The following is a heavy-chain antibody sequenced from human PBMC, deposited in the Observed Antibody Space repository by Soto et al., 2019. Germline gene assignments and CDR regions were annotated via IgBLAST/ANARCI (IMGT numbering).Heavy chain of an antibody. J-gene: IGHJ4*02. V-gene: IGHV1-18*01. Sequence: QVQLVQSGDEVKKPGASVKVSCKASGYTFTNYGISWVRQASGQGLEWMGWISAYNGNTNYAQKLQGRVSMTTDTSTNTAYRELRSLTSDDTAVYSCARGWREVRSPTGPYYWGQGTLVTVSS. CDR3: ARGWREVRSPTGPYY. D-gene: IGHD4-17*01. CDR1: GYTFTNYG. CDR2: ISAYNGNT.